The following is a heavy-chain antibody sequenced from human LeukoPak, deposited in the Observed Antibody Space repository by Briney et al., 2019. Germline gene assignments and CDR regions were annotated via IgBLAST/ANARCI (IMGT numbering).Heavy chain of an antibody. D-gene: IGHD6-6*01. CDR2: ISAVSTYI. Sequence: GGSLRLSCAASGFTFSSYTIHWVRQAPGKGLEWVSSISAVSTYIYYADSVKGRFTISRDNIEKSAYLELSGLTAHDTAIYYCARGGIAGRPVYYYYMDVWGKGTTVTVSS. CDR1: GFTFSSYT. J-gene: IGHJ6*03. CDR3: ARGGIAGRPVYYYYMDV. V-gene: IGHV3-21*01.